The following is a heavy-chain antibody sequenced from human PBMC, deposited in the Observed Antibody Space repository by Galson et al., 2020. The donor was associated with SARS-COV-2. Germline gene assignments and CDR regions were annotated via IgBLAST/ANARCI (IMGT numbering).Heavy chain of an antibody. CDR2: ISWNSGSI. CDR3: AKDRISYCSGGSCLHWYFDL. Sequence: GGSLRLSCAASGFTFDDYAMHWVRQAPGKGLEWVSGISWNSGSIDYADSVKGRFTISRDNAKNSLYLQMNSLRAEDTALYYCAKDRISYCSGGSCLHWYFDLWGRGTLVTVSS. D-gene: IGHD2-15*01. V-gene: IGHV3-9*01. CDR1: GFTFDDYA. J-gene: IGHJ2*01.